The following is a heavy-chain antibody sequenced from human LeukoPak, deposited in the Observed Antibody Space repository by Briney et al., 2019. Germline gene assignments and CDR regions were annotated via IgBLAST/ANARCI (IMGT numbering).Heavy chain of an antibody. CDR2: IVVGSGNT. CDR1: GFTFTSSA. Sequence: SVKVSCKASGFTFTSSAMQWVRQARGQRLEWIGWIVVGSGNTNYAQKFQERVTITRDMSTSTAYMELSSLRSEDTAVYYCARRSGYKYDSNHYYYMDVWGKGTTVTVSS. J-gene: IGHJ6*03. D-gene: IGHD5-18*01. V-gene: IGHV1-58*02. CDR3: ARRSGYKYDSNHYYYMDV.